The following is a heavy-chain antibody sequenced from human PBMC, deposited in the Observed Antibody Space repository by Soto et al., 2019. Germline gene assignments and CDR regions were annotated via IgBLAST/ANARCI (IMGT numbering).Heavy chain of an antibody. Sequence: PSETLSLTCTVSGGSISSGGYYWSWIRQHPGKGLEWIGYIYYSGSTYYNPSLKSRVTISVDTSKNQFSLKLSSVTAADTAVYYCARDSVVVTAMYYYYYYGMDVWGQGTTVT. J-gene: IGHJ6*02. CDR3: ARDSVVVTAMYYYYYYGMDV. D-gene: IGHD2-21*02. CDR1: GGSISSGGYY. CDR2: IYYSGST. V-gene: IGHV4-31*03.